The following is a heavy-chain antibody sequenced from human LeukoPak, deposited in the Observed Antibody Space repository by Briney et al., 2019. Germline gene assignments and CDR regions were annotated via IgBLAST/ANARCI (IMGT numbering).Heavy chain of an antibody. J-gene: IGHJ4*02. CDR2: LSYDGTNG. V-gene: IGHV3-30*18. Sequence: GGSLRLYCAASGFAFSAYGMHWVRQAPGNGLEWVAVLSYDGTNGYYAGSVKGRLTISRDNSNNTLDLQMNSLRAEDTAVYYCAKGLNSGWYGQSFDLWGQGTLVTVSS. D-gene: IGHD6-19*01. CDR3: AKGLNSGWYGQSFDL. CDR1: GFAFSAYG.